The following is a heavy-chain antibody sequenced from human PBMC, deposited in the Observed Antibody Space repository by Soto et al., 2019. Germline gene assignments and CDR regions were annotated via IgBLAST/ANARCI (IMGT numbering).Heavy chain of an antibody. CDR2: INYSGST. CDR1: GGSFSGYY. J-gene: IGHJ4*02. V-gene: IGHV4-34*01. CDR3: PRGGYGGTHGLGHLHS. D-gene: IGHD2-15*01. Sequence: SETLSLTCAVYGGSFSGYYWSWIRQPPGEGLEWIGEINYSGSTNYNPSLERRVTISVAPSKNHFSLKVCPVTAADPAVYSCPRGGYGGTHGLGHLHSWGQGTLVTASS.